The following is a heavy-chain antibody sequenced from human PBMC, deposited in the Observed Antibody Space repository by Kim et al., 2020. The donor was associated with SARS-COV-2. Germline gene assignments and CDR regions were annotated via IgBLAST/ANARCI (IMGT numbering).Heavy chain of an antibody. CDR3: ASDSSEGWFDP. V-gene: IGHV4-30-2*05. CDR2: T. Sequence: TSYTPPLKRRVTTSVDTSKNQFSLKLGSVTAADTAVYYCASDSSEGWFDPWGQGTLVTVSS. D-gene: IGHD6-19*01. J-gene: IGHJ5*02.